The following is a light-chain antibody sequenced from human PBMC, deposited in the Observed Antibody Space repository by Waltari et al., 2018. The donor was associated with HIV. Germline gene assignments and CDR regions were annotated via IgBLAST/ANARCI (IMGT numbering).Light chain of an antibody. J-gene: IGKJ2*01. Sequence: DIVMTQSTDSLAVQLGVRDTINCKSSQRILYSSNNKNYLAWYQQKPGQPPKLLIYWASTRESGVPDRFSGSGSGTDFTLTISSLQAEDVAVYYCQQYYSSPMYTFGQGTKLEIK. CDR2: WAS. CDR3: QQYYSSPMYT. CDR1: QRILYSSNNKNY. V-gene: IGKV4-1*01.